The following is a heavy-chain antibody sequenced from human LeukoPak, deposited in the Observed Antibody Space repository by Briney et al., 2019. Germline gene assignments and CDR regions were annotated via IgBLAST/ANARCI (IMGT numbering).Heavy chain of an antibody. V-gene: IGHV1-69*05. CDR3: ARETKRHNGVCHT. CDR2: IIPIFGTA. D-gene: IGHD2-8*01. Sequence: SVKVSCKASGGTFSSYAMSWVRQAPGQGLEWMGRIIPIFGTANYAQKFQGRVTITTDESTSTAYMELSSLRSEDTAVYYCARETKRHNGVCHTWGQGTLVTVSS. J-gene: IGHJ5*02. CDR1: GGTFSSYA.